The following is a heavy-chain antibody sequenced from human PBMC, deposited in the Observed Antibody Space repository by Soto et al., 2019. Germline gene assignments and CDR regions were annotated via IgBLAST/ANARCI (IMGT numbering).Heavy chain of an antibody. CDR3: ARHEPPAYCGGDCYEKPFDY. D-gene: IGHD2-21*02. CDR2: IYYSGSX. CDR1: GDSIGSSTNY. Sequence: SETLSLTCSVSGDSIGSSTNYWGWIRQPPGKGLEWIGSIYYSGSXXXXXXXKSRVTISVDTSKNQFSLKLSSVTAADTAVYYCARHEPPAYCGGDCYEKPFDYWGQGTLVTVSS. J-gene: IGHJ4*02. V-gene: IGHV4-39*01.